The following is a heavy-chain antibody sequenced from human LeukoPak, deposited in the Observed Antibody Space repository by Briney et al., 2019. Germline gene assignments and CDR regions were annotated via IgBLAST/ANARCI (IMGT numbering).Heavy chain of an antibody. CDR3: ARLGARQVLDY. V-gene: IGHV3-7*01. CDR2: IEQDGGEK. Sequence: GGSLRLSCTASGFTFSSYWMSWVRQAPGKGLEWVANIEQDGGEKYYVDSVKGRFTISRDNAKNSLYLQMNSLRAEDTAVYYCARLGARQVLDYWGQGTLVTVSS. CDR1: GFTFSSYW. J-gene: IGHJ4*02. D-gene: IGHD4-17*01.